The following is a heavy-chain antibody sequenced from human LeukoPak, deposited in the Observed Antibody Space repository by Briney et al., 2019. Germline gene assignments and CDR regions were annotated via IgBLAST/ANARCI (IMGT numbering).Heavy chain of an antibody. CDR1: GFTFSSYA. V-gene: IGHV3-23*01. CDR3: AKAFYSSGWLLDY. Sequence: GGSLRLSCAASGFTFSSYAMSWVRQAPVKGLEWVSAISGSGGSTYYADSVKGRFTISRDNSKNTLYLQMNSLRAEDTAVYYCAKAFYSSGWLLDYWGQGTLVTVSS. J-gene: IGHJ4*02. D-gene: IGHD6-19*01. CDR2: ISGSGGST.